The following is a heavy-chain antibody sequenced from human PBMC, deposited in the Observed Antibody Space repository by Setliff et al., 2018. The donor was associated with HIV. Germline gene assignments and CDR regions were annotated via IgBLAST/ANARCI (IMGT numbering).Heavy chain of an antibody. V-gene: IGHV3-74*01. D-gene: IGHD1-26*01. CDR1: GFTVSSNY. CDR3: VRVEYSGSYSSDF. Sequence: PGGSLRLSCAASGFTVSSNYMNWVRQAPGKGLGWVSRINPDGTTTNYADSVKGRFIISRDNAKNTLYLQMNSLRAEDTAVYYCVRVEYSGSYSSDFWGQGTLVTVSS. CDR2: INPDGTTT. J-gene: IGHJ4*02.